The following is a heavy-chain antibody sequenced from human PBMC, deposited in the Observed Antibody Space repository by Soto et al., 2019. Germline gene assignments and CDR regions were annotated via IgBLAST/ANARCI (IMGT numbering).Heavy chain of an antibody. CDR3: ARGAPYSNFYYYYGMDV. D-gene: IGHD4-4*01. CDR2: IYPGDSDT. V-gene: IGHV5-51*01. J-gene: IGHJ6*02. CDR1: GYSFTNYW. Sequence: PGESLKISCQGSGYSFTNYWIGWVRQMPGKGLEWMGIIYPGDSDTRYSPSFQGQVTISADKSISTAYLQWSSLKASDTAMYYCARGAPYSNFYYYYGMDVWGQGTTVTV.